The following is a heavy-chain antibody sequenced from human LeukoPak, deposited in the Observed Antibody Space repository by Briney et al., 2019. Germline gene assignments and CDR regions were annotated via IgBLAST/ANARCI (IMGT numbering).Heavy chain of an antibody. Sequence: SETLSLTCAVYGGSCSGYYWSWIRQPPGKGLEWIGEINHSGSTNYNPSLKSRVTISVDTSKNQFSLKLSSVTAADTAVYYCARVKARGYSTHNWFDPWGQGTLVTVSS. V-gene: IGHV4-34*01. D-gene: IGHD5-18*01. J-gene: IGHJ5*02. CDR3: ARVKARGYSTHNWFDP. CDR1: GGSCSGYY. CDR2: INHSGST.